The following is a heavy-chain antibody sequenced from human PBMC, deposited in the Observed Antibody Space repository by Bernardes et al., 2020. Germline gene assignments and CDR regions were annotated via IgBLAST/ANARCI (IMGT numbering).Heavy chain of an antibody. Sequence: ASVKVSCKASGYTFTSYALHWVGQAPGQRLEWMGWINAGNGNTKYPQKLQGRVTITRDTSPSTAYMELSSERSEDTGVYYCAGVRAVAGSIDYWGQGTLVTVSS. CDR2: INAGNGNT. J-gene: IGHJ4*02. D-gene: IGHD6-19*01. V-gene: IGHV1-3*01. CDR1: GYTFTSYA. CDR3: AGVRAVAGSIDY.